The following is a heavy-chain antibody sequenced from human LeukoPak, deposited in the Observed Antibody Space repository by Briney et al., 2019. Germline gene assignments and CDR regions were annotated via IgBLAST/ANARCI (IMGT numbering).Heavy chain of an antibody. CDR1: GYTFTSYG. V-gene: IGHV1-18*01. Sequence: VASVKVSCKASGYTFTSYGISWVRQAPGQGLEWMGWISAYNGNTNYAQKLQGRVTMTTDTSTSTAYTELRSLRSDDTAVYYCARRLAASRITDYYYYYYMDVWGKGTTVTVSS. CDR3: ARRLAASRITDYYYYYYMDV. CDR2: ISAYNGNT. J-gene: IGHJ6*03. D-gene: IGHD6-6*01.